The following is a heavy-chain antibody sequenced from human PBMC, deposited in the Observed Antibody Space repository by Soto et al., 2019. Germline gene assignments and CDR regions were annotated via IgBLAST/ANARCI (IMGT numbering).Heavy chain of an antibody. D-gene: IGHD3-10*01. CDR1: GGSFSGYY. CDR3: ARGRTSTNYGSGSNTRRTRRAYFDY. J-gene: IGHJ4*02. V-gene: IGHV4-34*01. CDR2: INHSGST. Sequence: SETLSLTCAVYGGSFSGYYWSWIRQPPGKGLEWIGEINHSGSTNYNPSLKSRVTISVDTSKNQFSLKLSSVTAADTAVYYCARGRTSTNYGSGSNTRRTRRAYFDYWGQGTLVTVSS.